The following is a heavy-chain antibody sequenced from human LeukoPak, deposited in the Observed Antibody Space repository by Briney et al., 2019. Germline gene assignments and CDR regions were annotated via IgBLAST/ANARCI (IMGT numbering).Heavy chain of an antibody. CDR3: ARARMRQQLHNWFDP. J-gene: IGHJ5*02. CDR2: IYYSGST. Sequence: SETLSLTCTVSGGSISSGGYYWSWIRQHPGQGLEWIGYIYYSGSTYYNPSLKSRVTISVDTPKNQFSLKLSSVTAADTAVYYRARARMRQQLHNWFDPWGQGTLVTVSS. D-gene: IGHD6-13*01. CDR1: GGSISSGGYY. V-gene: IGHV4-31*03.